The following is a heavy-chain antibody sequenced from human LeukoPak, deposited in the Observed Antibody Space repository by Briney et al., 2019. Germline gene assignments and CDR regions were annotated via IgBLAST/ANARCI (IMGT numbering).Heavy chain of an antibody. D-gene: IGHD6-19*01. CDR1: GYTFTSYG. CDR2: ISAYNGNT. J-gene: IGHJ5*02. V-gene: IGHV1-18*01. CDR3: ARVTVAGRSPLDP. Sequence: EASVKVSCKASGYTFTSYGISWVRQAPGQGLGWMGWISAYNGNTNYAQKLQGRVTMTTDTSTSTAYMELRGLRSDDTAVYYCARVTVAGRSPLDPWGQGTLVTVSS.